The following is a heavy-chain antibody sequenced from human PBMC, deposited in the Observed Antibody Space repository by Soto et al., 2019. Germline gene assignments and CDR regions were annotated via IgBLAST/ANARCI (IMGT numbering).Heavy chain of an antibody. D-gene: IGHD4-17*01. CDR1: GGTFSSYT. J-gene: IGHJ4*02. CDR3: AGEGYGDYEVY. Sequence: QVQLVQSGAEVKKPGSSVKVSCKASGGTFSSYTISWVRQAPGQGLEWMGRIIPILGIANYAQKFQGRVTTTADKSTSTAYMELSSLRSEDTAVYYWAGEGYGDYEVYWGQGTLVTVSS. CDR2: IIPILGIA. V-gene: IGHV1-69*02.